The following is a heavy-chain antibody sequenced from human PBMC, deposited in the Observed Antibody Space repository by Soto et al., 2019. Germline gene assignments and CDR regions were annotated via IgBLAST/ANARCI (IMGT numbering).Heavy chain of an antibody. Sequence: QVQLQESGPGLVKPSQTLSLTCTVSGGSISSGGYYWSWIRQHPGKGLEWIGYIYYSGSTYYNPSLKSRVTISVDTSKNQFSLKLSSVTAADTDVYYCARLNIVVVPAAMFAYFDYWGQGTLVTVSS. J-gene: IGHJ4*02. CDR3: ARLNIVVVPAAMFAYFDY. CDR2: IYYSGST. V-gene: IGHV4-31*03. CDR1: GGSISSGGYY. D-gene: IGHD2-2*01.